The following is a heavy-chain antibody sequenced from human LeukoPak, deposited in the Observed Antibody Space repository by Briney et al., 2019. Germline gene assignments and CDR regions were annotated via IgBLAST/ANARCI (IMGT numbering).Heavy chain of an antibody. D-gene: IGHD1-26*01. CDR3: ARVPLSGSFAFDY. CDR1: GFTFSSYS. CDR2: IRSSSSYI. J-gene: IGHJ4*02. V-gene: IGHV3-21*01. Sequence: GGSLRLSCAASGFTFSSYSMNWVRQAPGKGLEWVSSIRSSSSYIYYADSVKGRFTISRDNAKNTLYLHMNSLRAEDTAVYYCARVPLSGSFAFDYWGQGVLVTVSS.